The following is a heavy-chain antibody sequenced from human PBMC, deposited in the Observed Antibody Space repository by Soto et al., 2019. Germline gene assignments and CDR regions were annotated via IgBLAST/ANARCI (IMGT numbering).Heavy chain of an antibody. D-gene: IGHD5-18*01. CDR2: IYYSGST. Sequence: PSDTLSLTCTVSGGSISSGGYYWSWIRQHPGKGLEWIGYIYYSGSTYYNPSLKSRVTISVDTSKNQFSLKLSSVTAADTAVYYCARGGSWIQLWPPSNQFDYWGQGTLVTVSS. CDR1: GGSISSGGYY. J-gene: IGHJ4*02. CDR3: ARGGSWIQLWPPSNQFDY. V-gene: IGHV4-31*03.